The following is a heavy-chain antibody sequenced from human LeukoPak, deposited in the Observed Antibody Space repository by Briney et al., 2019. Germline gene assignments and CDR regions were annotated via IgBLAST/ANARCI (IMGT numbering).Heavy chain of an antibody. CDR3: ATYRVSQQLGQFDC. V-gene: IGHV3-21*01. CDR2: ISTSSGYI. D-gene: IGHD6-6*01. CDR1: GFTFSSYG. J-gene: IGHJ4*02. Sequence: KPGGSLRLSCAASGFTFSSYGMNWVRQAPGKGLEWVSSISTSSGYIYYADSLEGRFTISRDNAKNSLYLQMNSLRAEDTAVYYCATYRVSQQLGQFDCWGQGTLVTVSS.